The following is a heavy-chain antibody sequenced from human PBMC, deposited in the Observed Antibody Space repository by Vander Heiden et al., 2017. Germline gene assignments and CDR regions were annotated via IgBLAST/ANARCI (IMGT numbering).Heavy chain of an antibody. CDR1: GCTFSSNA. D-gene: IGHD5-18*01. J-gene: IGHJ5*02. Sequence: EVQLLESGVGLVQPGGSLRLSGAASGCTFSSNAMSWVRQAPGRGLEWVSAISGSGISTYSASSVKGRFTISRDNSNNTLYLQMNSLRADDTAVYYCAKDPGYSYASTWFDPWGQGTLVTVSS. CDR2: ISGSGIST. V-gene: IGHV3-23*01. CDR3: AKDPGYSYASTWFDP.